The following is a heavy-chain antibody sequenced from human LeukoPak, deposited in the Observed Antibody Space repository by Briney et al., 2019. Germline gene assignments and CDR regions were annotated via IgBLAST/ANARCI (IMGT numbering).Heavy chain of an antibody. CDR2: ISGSGDTT. V-gene: IGHV3-23*01. D-gene: IGHD5-18*01. CDR1: GFTFNNYA. Sequence: GGSLRLSCAASGFTFNNYAMNWVRQAPGKGLEHVSYISGSGDTTYYADSVKGRFTISRDNSRNTLYLQMNSLRAEDTAIYFCAKDSRIQLWSYFFDYWGQGTLVTVSS. J-gene: IGHJ4*02. CDR3: AKDSRIQLWSYFFDY.